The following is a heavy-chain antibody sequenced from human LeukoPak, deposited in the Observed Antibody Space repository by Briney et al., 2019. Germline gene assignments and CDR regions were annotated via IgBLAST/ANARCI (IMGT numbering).Heavy chain of an antibody. D-gene: IGHD3-10*01. V-gene: IGHV3-7*01. Sequence: GGSLRLSCAASGFTFSSYWMSWVRQAPGKGLEWVANIKHDGSVQYCVDSVKGRFTISRDNAKNSLYLQMNSLRAEDTAVYYCAKGGVWFGNSNPWGQGTLVTVSS. J-gene: IGHJ5*02. CDR3: AKGGVWFGNSNP. CDR2: IKHDGSVQ. CDR1: GFTFSSYW.